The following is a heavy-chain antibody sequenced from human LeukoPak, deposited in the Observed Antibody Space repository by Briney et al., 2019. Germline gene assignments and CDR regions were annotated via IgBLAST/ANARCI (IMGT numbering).Heavy chain of an antibody. CDR2: ISLNSGSI. CDR1: GFTFDDYV. CDR3: AKGVGQWLVRGYYFDY. V-gene: IGHV3-9*01. Sequence: GGAVTLSCAASGFTFDDYVRHSLRQAPSKDLEGVSGISLNSGSIYYADCVKGRLTIYRDNAKNSLYLQMNLLRAEDTALYYCAKGVGQWLVRGYYFDYWGQGTLVTVSS. J-gene: IGHJ4*02. D-gene: IGHD6-19*01.